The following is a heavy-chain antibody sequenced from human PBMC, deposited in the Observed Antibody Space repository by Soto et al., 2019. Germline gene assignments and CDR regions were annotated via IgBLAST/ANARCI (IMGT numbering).Heavy chain of an antibody. J-gene: IGHJ6*03. V-gene: IGHV4-34*01. CDR3: ARGSHPLDIVVVVAAPLDYYYYMDV. D-gene: IGHD2-15*01. Sequence: SETLSLTCAVYGGSFSGYYWSWIRQPPGKGLEWIGEINHSGSTNYNPSLKSRVTISVDTSKNQFSLRLSSVTAADTAVYYCARGSHPLDIVVVVAAPLDYYYYMDVWGKGTTVTVSS. CDR2: INHSGST. CDR1: GGSFSGYY.